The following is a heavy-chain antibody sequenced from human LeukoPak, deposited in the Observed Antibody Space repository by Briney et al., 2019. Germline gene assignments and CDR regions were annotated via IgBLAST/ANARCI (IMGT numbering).Heavy chain of an antibody. D-gene: IGHD3-22*01. J-gene: IGHJ4*02. CDR2: ISYDGSNK. V-gene: IGHV3-30*18. Sequence: GGSLRLSCAASGFTFSSYGMHWVRQAPGKGLEWVAVISYDGSNKYYADSVKGRFTISRENSKNTLYLQMNSLRAEDTAVYYCAKDEYYYDSSGYYLFDYWGQGTLVTVSS. CDR1: GFTFSSYG. CDR3: AKDEYYYDSSGYYLFDY.